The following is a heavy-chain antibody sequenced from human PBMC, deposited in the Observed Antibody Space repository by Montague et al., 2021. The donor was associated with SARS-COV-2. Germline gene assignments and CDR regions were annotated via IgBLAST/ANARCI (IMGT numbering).Heavy chain of an antibody. Sequence: TLSVTCSVYGGSVSSYYLNWIRQTPGKGLEWIGNIYYSGSTNYNPSLKSRVTISVDTSKNQFSLKLSSVTAADTAVYYCARDRPPYYYDNSGHFLHGWFDPWGQGTLVTVSS. CDR1: GGSVSSYY. J-gene: IGHJ5*02. D-gene: IGHD3-22*01. CDR3: ARDRPPYYYDNSGHFLHGWFDP. V-gene: IGHV4-59*02. CDR2: IYYSGST.